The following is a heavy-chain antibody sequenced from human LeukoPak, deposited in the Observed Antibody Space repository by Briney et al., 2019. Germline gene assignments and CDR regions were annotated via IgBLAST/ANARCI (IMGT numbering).Heavy chain of an antibody. Sequence: SVKVSCRASGGTFSSYAISWVRQAPGQGLEWMGGIIPIFGTANYAQKFQGRVTITADESTSTAYMKLSSLRSEDTAVYYCARDRGTSSSWDYYYGMDVWGQGTTVTVSS. CDR1: GGTFSSYA. CDR2: IIPIFGTA. CDR3: ARDRGTSSSWDYYYGMDV. D-gene: IGHD6-13*01. J-gene: IGHJ6*02. V-gene: IGHV1-69*13.